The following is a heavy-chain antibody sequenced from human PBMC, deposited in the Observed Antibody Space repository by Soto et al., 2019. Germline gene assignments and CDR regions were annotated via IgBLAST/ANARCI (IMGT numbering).Heavy chain of an antibody. CDR2: IYPSGSN. V-gene: IGHV4-30-2*01. D-gene: IGHD6-19*01. CDR1: GGSISSGGYS. J-gene: IGHJ4*02. Sequence: SETLSLTCAVSGGSISSGGYSWSWIRRPPGKGREWIGYIYPSGSNYYNPSLKSRVTITVNRSKNQFPLKLSSVTAADTAVYYGASSYSSGWHGIDYWGQGTLVTVSS. CDR3: ASSYSSGWHGIDY.